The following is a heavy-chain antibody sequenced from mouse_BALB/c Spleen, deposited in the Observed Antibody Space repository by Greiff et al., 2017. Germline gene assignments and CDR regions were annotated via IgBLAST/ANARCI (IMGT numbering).Heavy chain of an antibody. J-gene: IGHJ4*01. CDR3: ARDQRGYAMDY. CDR1: GFTFSDYY. Sequence: EVMLVESGGGLVKPGGSLKLSCAASGFTFSDYYMYWVRQTPEKRLEWVATISDGGSYTYYPYSVKGRFTISRDNAKNNLYLQMSSLKSEDTAMYYCARDQRGYAMDYWGQGTSVTVSA. V-gene: IGHV5-4*02. CDR2: ISDGGSYT.